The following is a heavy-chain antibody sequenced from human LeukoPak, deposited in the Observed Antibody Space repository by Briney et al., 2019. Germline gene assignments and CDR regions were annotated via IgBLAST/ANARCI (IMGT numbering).Heavy chain of an antibody. CDR3: AKDQDNVVVVAALRHREMGGFDP. CDR2: MNPKSGNT. D-gene: IGHD2-15*01. V-gene: IGHV1-8*01. Sequence: GASVKVSCKASGYTFTNYDINWVRQATGQGPEWMGWMNPKSGNTGYAQKFQGRVTMTRNTSISTAYMELSSLRSDDTAVYYCAKDQDNVVVVAALRHREMGGFDPWGQGTLVTVSS. CDR1: GYTFTNYD. J-gene: IGHJ5*02.